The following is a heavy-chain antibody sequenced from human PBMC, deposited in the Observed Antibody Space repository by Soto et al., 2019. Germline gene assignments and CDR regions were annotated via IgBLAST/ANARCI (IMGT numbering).Heavy chain of an antibody. CDR3: AAGPYSSSWSPWFDP. CDR1: GFTFTSSA. CDR2: IVVGSGNT. V-gene: IGHV1-58*01. J-gene: IGHJ5*02. Sequence: SVKVSCKASGFTFTSSAVQWVRQARGQRLEWIGWIVVGSGNTNYAQKFQERVTITRDMSTSTAYMELSSLGSEDTAVYYCAAGPYSSSWSPWFDPWGQGTLVTVSS. D-gene: IGHD6-13*01.